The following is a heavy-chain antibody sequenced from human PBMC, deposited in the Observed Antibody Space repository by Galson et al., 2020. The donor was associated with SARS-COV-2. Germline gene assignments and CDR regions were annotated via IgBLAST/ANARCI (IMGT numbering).Heavy chain of an antibody. CDR2: IYPGDSDT. D-gene: IGHD3-10*01. J-gene: IGHJ6*01. Sequence: GESLKISYEGSGYSFSNSWIAWVRQMPGKGLERMGIIYPGDSDTRYSPSFQGQVTISADKSISTVYLQWSSLKASDTAIYYCARHVASYPPHSYRIAMDVWGQGTTVTVSS. V-gene: IGHV5-51*01. CDR1: GYSFSNSW. CDR3: ARHVASYPPHSYRIAMDV.